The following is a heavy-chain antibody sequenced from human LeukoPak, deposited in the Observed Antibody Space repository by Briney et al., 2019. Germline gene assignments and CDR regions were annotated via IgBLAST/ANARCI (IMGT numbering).Heavy chain of an antibody. D-gene: IGHD5-12*01. Sequence: PGGSLRLSCAASGFTFSSYAMSWVRQAPGKGLEWVSAISGSGGSTYYADSVKGRFTISRDNSKNTLYLQMNSLRAEDTAVYYCAKDRREWLRLGYFDYWGQGTLVTVSS. CDR1: GFTFSSYA. J-gene: IGHJ4*02. CDR2: ISGSGGST. CDR3: AKDRREWLRLGYFDY. V-gene: IGHV3-23*01.